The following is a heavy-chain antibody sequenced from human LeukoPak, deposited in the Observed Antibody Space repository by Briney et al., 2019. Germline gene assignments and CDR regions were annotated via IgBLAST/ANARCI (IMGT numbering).Heavy chain of an antibody. D-gene: IGHD3-22*01. CDR2: ISSSSSYI. Sequence: GGSLRLSCAASGFTFSSYSMNWVRQAPGKGLEWVSSISSSSSYIYYADSVKGRFAISRDNAKNSLYLQMNSLRAEDTAVYYCARDRSGMIVVVHFDYWGQGTLVTVSS. CDR1: GFTFSSYS. CDR3: ARDRSGMIVVVHFDY. V-gene: IGHV3-21*01. J-gene: IGHJ4*02.